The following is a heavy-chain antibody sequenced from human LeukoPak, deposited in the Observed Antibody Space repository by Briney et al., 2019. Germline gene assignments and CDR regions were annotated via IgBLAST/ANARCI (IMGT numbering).Heavy chain of an antibody. CDR2: ISWNSGSI. J-gene: IGHJ4*02. Sequence: GGSLRLSCAASGFTFDDYAMHWVRQAPGKGLEWVSGISWNSGSIGYADSVKGRFTISRDNAKNSLYPQMNSLRAEDTALYYCAKDITDYVSWIDYWGQGTLVTVSS. V-gene: IGHV3-9*01. CDR1: GFTFDDYA. CDR3: AKDITDYVSWIDY. D-gene: IGHD3-16*01.